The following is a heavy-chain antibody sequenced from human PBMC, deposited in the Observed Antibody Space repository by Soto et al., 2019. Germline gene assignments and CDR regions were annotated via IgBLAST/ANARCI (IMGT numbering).Heavy chain of an antibody. V-gene: IGHV3-23*04. CDR1: GFTFRSYS. D-gene: IGHD1-26*01. CDR3: AKDGATRAWFGP. CDR2: ISDTGDNT. J-gene: IGHJ5*02. Sequence: EVQLVESGGGLVKPGGSLRLSCAASGFTFRSYSMSWVRQAPGKGLEWVSSISDTGDNTYYADSVKGRFTIFRDNSKNMLYLQMNSLRAEDTAVYYCAKDGATRAWFGPWGQGTLVTVSS.